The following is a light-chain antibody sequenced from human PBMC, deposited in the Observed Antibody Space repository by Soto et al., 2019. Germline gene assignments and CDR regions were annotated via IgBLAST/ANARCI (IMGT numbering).Light chain of an antibody. CDR1: QSISSW. V-gene: IGKV1-5*03. Sequence: DIQMTQSPSTLSASVGDRVTITCRASQSISSWLAWYQQKPGKAPKLLIYKASSLESGVPSRFSGSGSGTEFTLTISSRQPDDFATYYCQQYNSYSPYTFGQGTKLDI. CDR2: KAS. J-gene: IGKJ2*01. CDR3: QQYNSYSPYT.